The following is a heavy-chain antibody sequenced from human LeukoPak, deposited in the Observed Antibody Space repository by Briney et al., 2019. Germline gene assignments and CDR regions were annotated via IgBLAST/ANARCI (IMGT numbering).Heavy chain of an antibody. CDR1: GFTFSGYA. D-gene: IGHD4-17*01. J-gene: IGHJ4*02. CDR3: ARDPSYVAYEGGGFDS. Sequence: GGSLRLSCVASGFTFSGYALHWVRQAPGKGLEWVALISYDGNNKYYADSVQGRLTISRDNSKNTVYLQMNSLRPEDTAVYYCARDPSYVAYEGGGFDSWGQGTLVTVSS. V-gene: IGHV3-30-3*01. CDR2: ISYDGNNK.